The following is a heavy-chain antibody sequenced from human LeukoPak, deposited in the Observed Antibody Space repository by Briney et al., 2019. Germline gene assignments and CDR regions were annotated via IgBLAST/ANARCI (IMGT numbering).Heavy chain of an antibody. Sequence: GGSLRLSCAASGFTFSSYSMNWVRQAPGKELEWVSSISSSSSYIYYADSVKGRFTISRDNAKSSLYLQMNSLRAEDTAVYYCARVPEQRHWNFDYWGQGTLVTVSS. CDR2: ISSSSSYI. J-gene: IGHJ4*02. CDR1: GFTFSSYS. V-gene: IGHV3-21*01. CDR3: ARVPEQRHWNFDY. D-gene: IGHD6-25*01.